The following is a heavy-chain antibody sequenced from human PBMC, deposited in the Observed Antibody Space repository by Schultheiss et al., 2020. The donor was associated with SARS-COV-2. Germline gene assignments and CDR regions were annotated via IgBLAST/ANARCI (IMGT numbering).Heavy chain of an antibody. CDR1: GFTFITYG. J-gene: IGHJ6*02. CDR3: ARTATIFGVVTHYTMDV. V-gene: IGHV3-21*01. CDR2: ISGSGGST. D-gene: IGHD3-3*01. Sequence: GGSLRLSCAASGFTFITYGMHWVRQAPGKGLEWVSAISGSGGSTYYADSVKGRFTISRDNAKNSLYLQMNSLRAEDTAVYYCARTATIFGVVTHYTMDVWGQGTAVTVSS.